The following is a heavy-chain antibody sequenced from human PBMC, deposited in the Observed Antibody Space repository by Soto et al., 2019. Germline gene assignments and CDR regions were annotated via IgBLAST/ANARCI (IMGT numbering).Heavy chain of an antibody. V-gene: IGHV4-31*03. CDR1: GGSISSGGYY. J-gene: IGHJ6*03. Sequence: QVQLQESGPGLVKPSQTLSLTCPVSGGSISSGGYYWSWTRQHPGKGPEWIGYSYYSGSTYYNPSLKSRVTISVDTSKNQFSLKLRSVTAADTAVYYCARGVAATPGYYYYYMDVWGKGTTVTVSS. CDR2: SYYSGST. CDR3: ARGVAATPGYYYYYMDV. D-gene: IGHD2-15*01.